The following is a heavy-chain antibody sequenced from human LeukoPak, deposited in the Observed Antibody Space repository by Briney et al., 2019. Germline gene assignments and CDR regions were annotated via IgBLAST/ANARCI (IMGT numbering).Heavy chain of an antibody. V-gene: IGHV3-13*01. D-gene: IGHD3-10*01. Sequence: GGSLRLSCAASGFTFSSYDMHWVRQATGKGLEWVSAIGTAGDTYYPGSVKGRFTISRENAKNSLYLQMNSLRAGDTAVYYCARGGDYYGSGSYRHYYYYMDVWGKGTTVTISS. CDR3: ARGGDYYGSGSYRHYYYYMDV. J-gene: IGHJ6*03. CDR2: IGTAGDT. CDR1: GFTFSSYD.